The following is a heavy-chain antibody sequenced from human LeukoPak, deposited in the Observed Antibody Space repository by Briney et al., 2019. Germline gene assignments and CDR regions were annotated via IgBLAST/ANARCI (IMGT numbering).Heavy chain of an antibody. J-gene: IGHJ3*02. CDR2: IRYDGSNK. Sequence: GGSLRLSCAASGFTFSSYGMHWVRQAPGKGLEWVAFIRYDGSNKYYADSVKGRFTISRENSKNTLYLQMNSLRAEDTAVYYCAKQSVVVPAALGAFDIWGQGTMVTVSS. D-gene: IGHD2-2*01. CDR1: GFTFSSYG. CDR3: AKQSVVVPAALGAFDI. V-gene: IGHV3-30*02.